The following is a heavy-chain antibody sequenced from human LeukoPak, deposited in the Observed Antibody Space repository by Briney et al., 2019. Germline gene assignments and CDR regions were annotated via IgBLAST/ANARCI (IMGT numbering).Heavy chain of an antibody. J-gene: IGHJ4*02. CDR1: GFXFSSYE. Sequence: PGGSLRLSCAASGFXFSSYEMNWVRQAPGKGLEWVSYISSSGSTIYYADSVKGRFTISRDKAKNSLYLQMNGLRAEDTAVYYCAANGGPFDFWGQGTLVTVSA. V-gene: IGHV3-48*03. D-gene: IGHD4-23*01. CDR3: AANGGPFDF. CDR2: ISSSGSTI.